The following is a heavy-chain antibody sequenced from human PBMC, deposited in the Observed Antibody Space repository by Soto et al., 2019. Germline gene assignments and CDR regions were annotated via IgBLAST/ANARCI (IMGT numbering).Heavy chain of an antibody. CDR1: GGSISSGDFY. CDR2: MYHSGNT. D-gene: IGHD3-22*01. Sequence: KTSETLSLTCTVSGGSISSGDFYCSWIRQHPGKGLEWIGYMYHSGNTYYNPSLKSRLTMSLDTSKNQFSLKLTSVTAADTAVYYCVRYYYDSSGLNWFDPWGQGTLVTVSS. CDR3: VRYYYDSSGLNWFDP. J-gene: IGHJ5*02. V-gene: IGHV4-31*03.